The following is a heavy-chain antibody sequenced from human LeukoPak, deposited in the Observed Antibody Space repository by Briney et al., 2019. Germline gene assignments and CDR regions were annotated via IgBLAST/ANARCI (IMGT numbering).Heavy chain of an antibody. CDR3: ARDGYNFCFDY. J-gene: IGHJ4*02. D-gene: IGHD5-24*01. Sequence: ASVKVSCKASGGTFSSYAISLVRQAPGQGLEWMGWISAYNGNTNYAQKLQGRVTMTTDTSTSTAYMELRSLRSDDTAVYYCARDGYNFCFDYWGQGTLVTVSS. V-gene: IGHV1-18*01. CDR2: ISAYNGNT. CDR1: GGTFSSYA.